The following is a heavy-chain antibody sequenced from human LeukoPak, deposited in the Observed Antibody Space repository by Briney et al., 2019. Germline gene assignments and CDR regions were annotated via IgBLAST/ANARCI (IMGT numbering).Heavy chain of an antibody. D-gene: IGHD6-13*01. Sequence: SETLSLTCTVSGYSISNGHYWGWIRQPPGKGLEWIGSIYYSGSTYYNPSLKSRVTISVDTSKNQFSLKLSSVTAADTAVYYCARDSSSWHAWFDPWGQGTLVTVSS. V-gene: IGHV4-38-2*02. CDR3: ARDSSSWHAWFDP. J-gene: IGHJ5*02. CDR2: IYYSGST. CDR1: GYSISNGHY.